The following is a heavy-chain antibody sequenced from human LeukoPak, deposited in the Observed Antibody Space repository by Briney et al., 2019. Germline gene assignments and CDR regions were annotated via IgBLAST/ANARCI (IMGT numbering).Heavy chain of an antibody. V-gene: IGHV3-74*01. CDR3: AKDLQRYSGSYYNY. J-gene: IGHJ4*02. CDR2: IKSDGSST. D-gene: IGHD1-26*01. Sequence: GGSLRLSCVASGFTFSSYWMHWVRQAPGKGLVWVSRIKSDGSSTSYADSVKGRFTISRDNAKNTLYLQMNSLRAEDTAVYYCAKDLQRYSGSYYNYWGQGTLVTVSS. CDR1: GFTFSSYW.